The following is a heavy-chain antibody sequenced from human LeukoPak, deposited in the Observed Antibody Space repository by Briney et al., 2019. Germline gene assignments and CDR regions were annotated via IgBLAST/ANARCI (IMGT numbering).Heavy chain of an antibody. CDR2: IYYSGST. CDR3: ARESRGYSYGCFDY. Sequence: SETLSLTCTVSGGSISSGDYYWSWIRQPPGKGLEWIGYIYYSGSTYYNPSLKSRVTISVDTSKNQFSLKLSSVTAADTAVYYCARESRGYSYGCFDYWGQETLVTVSS. D-gene: IGHD5-18*01. J-gene: IGHJ4*02. CDR1: GGSISSGDYY. V-gene: IGHV4-30-4*01.